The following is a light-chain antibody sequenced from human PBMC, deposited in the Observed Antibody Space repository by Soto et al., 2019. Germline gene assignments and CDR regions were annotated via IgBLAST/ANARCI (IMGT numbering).Light chain of an antibody. CDR2: GAS. CDR3: QQYSSSPPIT. J-gene: IGKJ5*01. CDR1: HIVSSSF. Sequence: EIVLTQSPGTVTLSPGEGATLSCRASHIVSSSFLAWYQQKPGQAPRLLIYGASSRATGIPDRFSGRGSGTDFTLTISSLEPEDFAVYYCQQYSSSPPITFGQGTRLEIK. V-gene: IGKV3-20*01.